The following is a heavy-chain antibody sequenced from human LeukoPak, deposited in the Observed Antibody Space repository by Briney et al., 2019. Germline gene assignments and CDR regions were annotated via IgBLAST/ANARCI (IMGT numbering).Heavy chain of an antibody. V-gene: IGHV1-69*05. CDR1: GCTFSSYA. Sequence: SVKVSCKASGCTFSSYAISWVRQAPGQGLEWMGGIIPIFGTANFAQKFQGRVTLTTDKSTSTAYMELSSLRSEDTAVYYCAGALNWGSPIYYWGEGTLVTVSS. D-gene: IGHD7-27*01. CDR2: IIPIFGTA. CDR3: AGALNWGSPIYY. J-gene: IGHJ4*02.